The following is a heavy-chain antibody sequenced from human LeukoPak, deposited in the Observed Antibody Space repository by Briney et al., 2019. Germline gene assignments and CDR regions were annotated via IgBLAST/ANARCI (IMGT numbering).Heavy chain of an antibody. Sequence: SETLSLTCAVYGGSFSGYYWSWIRQPPGKELEWIGEINHSGSTNYNPSLKSRVTISVDTSKNQFSLKLSSVTAADTAVYYCARGYGSGSYSVYYYGMDVWGKGTTVTVSS. CDR2: INHSGST. D-gene: IGHD3-10*01. CDR1: GGSFSGYY. CDR3: ARGYGSGSYSVYYYGMDV. V-gene: IGHV4-34*01. J-gene: IGHJ6*04.